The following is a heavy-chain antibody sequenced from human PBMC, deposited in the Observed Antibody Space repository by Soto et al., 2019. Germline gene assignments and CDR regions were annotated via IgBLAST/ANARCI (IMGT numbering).Heavy chain of an antibody. CDR2: INWNGGST. V-gene: IGHV3-20*04. CDR1: GFTFDDYG. Sequence: EVQLVESGGGVVRPGGSLRLSCAASGFTFDDYGMSWVRQAPGKGLEWVSVINWNGGSTGYVDSVKGRFTISRDNAKNSLYLQMNSLRAEDTALYYCAILYGSGSTRRVRIDYWGQGTLVTVSS. CDR3: AILYGSGSTRRVRIDY. J-gene: IGHJ4*02. D-gene: IGHD3-10*01.